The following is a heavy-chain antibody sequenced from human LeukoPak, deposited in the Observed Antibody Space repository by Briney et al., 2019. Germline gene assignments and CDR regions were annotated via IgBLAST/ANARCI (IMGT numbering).Heavy chain of an antibody. V-gene: IGHV3-66*01. CDR2: IYSGGST. CDR1: GITFRIYA. D-gene: IGHD3-16*01. J-gene: IGHJ4*02. Sequence: GGSLRLSCAGSGITFRIYAMTWVRQAPGKGLEWVSVIYSGGSTYYADSVKDRFTISRDNSKNTLYLQMNSLRAEDTAVYYCTRVLWGGIDYWGQGTLVTVSS. CDR3: TRVLWGGIDY.